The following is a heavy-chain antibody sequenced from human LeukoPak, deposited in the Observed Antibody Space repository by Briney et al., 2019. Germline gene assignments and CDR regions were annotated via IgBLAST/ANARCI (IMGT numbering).Heavy chain of an antibody. CDR2: IYHSGST. V-gene: IGHV4-38-2*02. J-gene: IGHJ4*02. CDR1: GYSISSGYY. CDR3: ASEGRDGSRYYFDY. D-gene: IGHD5-24*01. Sequence: SETLSLTCTVSGYSISSGYYWGWIRQPPGKGLEWIGSIYHSGSTYYNPSLKSRVTISVDTSKNQFSLKLSSVTAADTAVYYCASEGRDGSRYYFDYWSQGTLVTVSS.